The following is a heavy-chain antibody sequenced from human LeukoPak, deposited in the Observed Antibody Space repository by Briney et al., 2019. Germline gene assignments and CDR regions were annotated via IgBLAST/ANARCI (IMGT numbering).Heavy chain of an antibody. CDR2: INHSGST. CDR3: XXGQXGIPVIAAAGRYFQH. D-gene: IGHD6-13*01. Sequence: SETLSLTCAVYGGSFSGYYWSWIRQPPGKGLEWIGEINHSGSTNYNPSLKSRVTISVDTSKNQFSLKLSSVAAADTAVYYCXXGQXGIPVIAAAGRYFQHWGQGTLVTVSS. CDR1: GGSFSGYY. J-gene: IGHJ1*01. V-gene: IGHV4-34*01.